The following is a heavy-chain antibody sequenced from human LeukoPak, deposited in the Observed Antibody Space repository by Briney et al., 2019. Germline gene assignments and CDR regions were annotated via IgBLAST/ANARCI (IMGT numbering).Heavy chain of an antibody. CDR2: ISGSGGST. J-gene: IGHJ4*02. CDR1: GFIFSSYA. V-gene: IGHV3-23*01. D-gene: IGHD3-9*01. Sequence: GGSLRLSCAASGFIFSSYAMSWVRQAPGKGLEWVSAISGSGGSTYYADSVKGRFTISRDNSKNTLYLQMNSLRAEDTAVYYCAKSLSIQRYDILTGVLDYWGQGTLVTVSS. CDR3: AKSLSIQRYDILTGVLDY.